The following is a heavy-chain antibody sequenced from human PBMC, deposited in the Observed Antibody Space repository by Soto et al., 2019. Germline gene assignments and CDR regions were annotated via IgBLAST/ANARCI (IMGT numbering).Heavy chain of an antibody. CDR3: ARVRIAARTGAYGMDV. CDR2: IYTSGST. V-gene: IGHV4-4*07. CDR1: GGSISSYY. D-gene: IGHD6-6*01. Sequence: SETLSLTCTVSGGSISSYYWSWIRQPAGKGLEWIGRIYTSGSTNYNPSLKSRVIMSVDTSKNQFSLKLSSVTAADTAVYYCARVRIAARTGAYGMDVWGQGTTVTVSS. J-gene: IGHJ6*02.